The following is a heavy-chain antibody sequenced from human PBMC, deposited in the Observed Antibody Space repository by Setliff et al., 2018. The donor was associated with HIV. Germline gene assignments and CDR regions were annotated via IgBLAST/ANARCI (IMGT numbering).Heavy chain of an antibody. J-gene: IGHJ4*02. D-gene: IGHD3-22*01. CDR3: AKGSYSSGRYDNYLDY. CDR2: IGRDGTVA. V-gene: IGHV3-74*01. CDR1: GSTFSDYW. Sequence: GGSLRLSCTASGSTFSDYWMHWVRRGPGRGLEWVSRIGRDGTVANYADSVKGRLTISRDNSKNTLYLQMNSLRVEDTAAYYCAKGSYSSGRYDNYLDYWGQGALVTVSS.